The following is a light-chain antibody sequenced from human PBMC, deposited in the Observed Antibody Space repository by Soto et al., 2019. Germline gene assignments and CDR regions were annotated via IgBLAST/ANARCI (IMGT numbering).Light chain of an antibody. V-gene: IGKV1-9*01. Sequence: IQLTQSPSSLSASVEDRVTITCRASQGISSYLAWYQQKPGEAPKLIIYAASTLQSGVPSRFSGSGSGTDLTLTISCLQPEDFATYYCQQLNSYPRTFGQGTKLEIK. CDR1: QGISSY. J-gene: IGKJ2*01. CDR3: QQLNSYPRT. CDR2: AAS.